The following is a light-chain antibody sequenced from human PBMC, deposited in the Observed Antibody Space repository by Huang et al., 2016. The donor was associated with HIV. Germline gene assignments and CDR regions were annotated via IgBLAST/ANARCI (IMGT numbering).Light chain of an antibody. Sequence: EIVMTQSPATLSVSPGERATLSGRASQSVSSNLAWYQQKPGQAPRLLINGASTRATGIPARFSGSGSGTEFTLTISSLQSEDFAVYYCQQYNNWPPWTFGQGTKVEIK. CDR3: QQYNNWPPWT. V-gene: IGKV3-15*01. J-gene: IGKJ1*01. CDR2: GAS. CDR1: QSVSSN.